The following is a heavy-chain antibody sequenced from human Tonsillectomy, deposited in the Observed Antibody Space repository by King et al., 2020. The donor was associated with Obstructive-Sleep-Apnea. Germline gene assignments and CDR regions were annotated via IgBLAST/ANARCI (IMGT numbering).Heavy chain of an antibody. CDR2: ITHSGST. J-gene: IGHJ4*02. Sequence: VQLQQWGAGLLKPSETLSLTCAVYSGSFSGYYWSWIRQPPEKGLDWIGEITHSGSTSYNPSLKSRVTISVDTSKNQFSLKLTSVTAADTAVYYCARGGRGSYYYWGQGTLVTVSS. CDR1: SGSFSGYY. D-gene: IGHD1-26*01. V-gene: IGHV4-34*01. CDR3: ARGGRGSYYY.